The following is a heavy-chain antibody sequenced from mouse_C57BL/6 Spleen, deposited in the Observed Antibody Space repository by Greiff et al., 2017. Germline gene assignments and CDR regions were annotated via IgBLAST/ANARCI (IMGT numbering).Heavy chain of an antibody. J-gene: IGHJ4*01. V-gene: IGHV1-69*01. CDR2: IDPSDSDT. CDR3: ARKGYPYYAMDY. Sequence: VQLQQPGAELVMPGASVKLSCKASGYTFTSYWMHWVKQRPGQGLEWIGEIDPSDSDTNYNQKFKGKSTLTVDKSSSTAYMQLSSLTSEDSAVYYCARKGYPYYAMDYWGQGTAVTVSS. CDR1: GYTFTSYW. D-gene: IGHD5-1-1*01.